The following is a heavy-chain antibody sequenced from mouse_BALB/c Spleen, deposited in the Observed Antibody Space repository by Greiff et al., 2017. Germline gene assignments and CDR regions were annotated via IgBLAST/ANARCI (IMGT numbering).Heavy chain of an antibody. CDR2: IDPETGGT. CDR1: GYTFTDYE. D-gene: IGHD4-1*01. J-gene: IGHJ2*01. V-gene: IGHV1-15*01. Sequence: VNVVESGAELVRPGASVTLSCKASGYTFTDYEMHWVKQTPVHGLEWIGAIDPETGGTAYNQKFKGKATLTADKSSSTAYMELRSLTSEDSAVYYCTRNWGYFDYWGQGTTLTVSS. CDR3: TRNWGYFDY.